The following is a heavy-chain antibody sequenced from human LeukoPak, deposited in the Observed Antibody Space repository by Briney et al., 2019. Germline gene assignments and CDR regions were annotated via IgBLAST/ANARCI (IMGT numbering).Heavy chain of an antibody. CDR2: ISSRSSYI. J-gene: IGHJ6*03. V-gene: IGHV3-21*01. CDR1: GFTFSSYS. CDR3: ARDNRFLEWLRYYYYYMDV. D-gene: IGHD3-3*01. Sequence: GGSLRLSCAASGFTFSSYSMNWVRQAPGKGLEWVSSISSRSSYIYYADSVKGRFTISRDNAKNSLYLQMNSLRAEDTAVYYCARDNRFLEWLRYYYYYMDVWGKGTTVTVSS.